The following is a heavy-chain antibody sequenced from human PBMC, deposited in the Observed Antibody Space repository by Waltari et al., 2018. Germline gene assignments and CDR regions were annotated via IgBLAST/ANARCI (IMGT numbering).Heavy chain of an antibody. D-gene: IGHD5-18*01. J-gene: IGHJ4*02. V-gene: IGHV4-38-2*01. CDR3: ASTGYSYGYAFDY. Sequence: QVQPQESGPGLVKPSETLSLTCAVSGYSISSGYYWGWIRQPPGKGLEWIGSIYHSGSTYYNPSLKSRVTISVDPSKNQFSLKLSSVTAADTAVYYCASTGYSYGYAFDYWGQGTLVTVSS. CDR1: GYSISSGYY. CDR2: IYHSGST.